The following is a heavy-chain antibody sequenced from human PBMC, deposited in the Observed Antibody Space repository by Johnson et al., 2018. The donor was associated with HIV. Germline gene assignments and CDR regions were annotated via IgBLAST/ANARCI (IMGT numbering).Heavy chain of an antibody. Sequence: VQLVESGGGLVQPGGSMRLSCAASGFTVSSNYMSWVRQAPGKGLEWVSVIYTGGSTYYADSVKGRFTISRDNSKNTLDLQMNNLRAEDTAVYNCARGVRGVIIDWGQGTMVAVSS. J-gene: IGHJ3*01. D-gene: IGHD3-10*01. CDR2: IYTGGST. CDR3: ARGVRGVIID. CDR1: GFTVSSNY. V-gene: IGHV3-66*01.